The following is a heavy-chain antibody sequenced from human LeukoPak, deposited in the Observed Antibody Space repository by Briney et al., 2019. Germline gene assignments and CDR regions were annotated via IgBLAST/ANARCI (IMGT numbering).Heavy chain of an antibody. CDR3: ARVLSSWSYYYYYGMDV. CDR2: IYYSGST. CDR1: GGSISSYY. D-gene: IGHD6-13*01. Sequence: ETLSLTWTVSGGSISSYYWSWIRQPPGKGLEWIGYIYYSGSTNYNPSLKSRVTISVDTSKNQFSLKRSSVTAADTAVYYCARVLSSWSYYYYYGMDVWGQGTTVTVSS. J-gene: IGHJ6*02. V-gene: IGHV4-59*01.